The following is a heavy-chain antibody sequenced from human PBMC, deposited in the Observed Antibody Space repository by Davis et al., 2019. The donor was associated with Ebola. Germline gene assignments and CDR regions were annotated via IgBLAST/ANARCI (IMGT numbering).Heavy chain of an antibody. Sequence: GESLKISCAASGFTFNIFDMHWVRQAPGRGLEWVAFVRSHGSDDHYADSVKGRFTISRDNSKNTLYLQMSSLRAEDTAVYYCAKGSVTIFGVAPDYYGMDVWGKGTTVTVSS. V-gene: IGHV3-30*02. J-gene: IGHJ6*04. D-gene: IGHD3-3*01. CDR1: GFTFNIFD. CDR3: AKGSVTIFGVAPDYYGMDV. CDR2: VRSHGSDD.